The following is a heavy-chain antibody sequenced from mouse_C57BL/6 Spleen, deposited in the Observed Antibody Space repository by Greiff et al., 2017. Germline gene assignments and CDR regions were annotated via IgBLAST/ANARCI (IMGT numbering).Heavy chain of an antibody. J-gene: IGHJ3*01. CDR1: GYSITSGYY. CDR2: ISYDGSN. CDR3: AREGAYGSRGPAY. Sequence: EVKLLESGPGLVKPSQSLSLTCSVTGYSITSGYYWNWIRQFPGNKLEWMGYISYDGSNNYNPSLKNRISITRDTSKNQFFLKLNSVTTEDTATYYCAREGAYGSRGPAYWGQGTLVTVSA. D-gene: IGHD1-1*01. V-gene: IGHV3-6*01.